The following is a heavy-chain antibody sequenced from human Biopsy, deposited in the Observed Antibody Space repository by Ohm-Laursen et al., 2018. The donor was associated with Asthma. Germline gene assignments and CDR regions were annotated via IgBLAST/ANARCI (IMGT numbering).Heavy chain of an antibody. CDR1: GFTFSSYG. J-gene: IGHJ5*02. CDR3: ARDEAVVVPAAILGNWFDP. V-gene: IGHV3-30*03. D-gene: IGHD2-2*01. CDR2: ISYDGSNK. Sequence: SLRLSCAASGFTFSSYGMHWVRQAPGKGLEWVAVISYDGSNKYYADSVKGRFTISRDNSKNTLYLQMNSLRAEDTAVYYCARDEAVVVPAAILGNWFDPWGQGTLVTVSS.